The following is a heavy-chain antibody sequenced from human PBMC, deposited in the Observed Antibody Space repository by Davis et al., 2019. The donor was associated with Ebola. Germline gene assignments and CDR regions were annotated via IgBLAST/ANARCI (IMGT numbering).Heavy chain of an antibody. CDR3: AGWGYCSGGSCSPWGWFDP. D-gene: IGHD2-15*01. Sequence: SETLSLTCNVSGGSIDTDLYYWAWIRQSPGKGPEWIGNIHSIGTTYYNPSLESRITISVDTSKNQFSLKVSSVTAADTAVYYCAGWGYCSGGSCSPWGWFDPWGQGTLVTVSS. V-gene: IGHV4-39*07. J-gene: IGHJ5*02. CDR2: IHSIGTT. CDR1: GGSIDTDLYY.